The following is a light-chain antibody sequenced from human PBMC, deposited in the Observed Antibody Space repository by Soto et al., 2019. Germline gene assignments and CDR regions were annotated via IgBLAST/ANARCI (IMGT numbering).Light chain of an antibody. CDR3: QQYNDYSWT. J-gene: IGKJ1*01. CDR2: KAS. Sequence: DIQMTQSPSTLSASVGDRVSINCRASQSISAWLAWYQQKPGKAPRLLIYKASTLEIGVPSRFSGSGYGTEFTLTISSLQPDYVATYYCQQYNDYSWTFGQGTKVEIK. V-gene: IGKV1-5*03. CDR1: QSISAW.